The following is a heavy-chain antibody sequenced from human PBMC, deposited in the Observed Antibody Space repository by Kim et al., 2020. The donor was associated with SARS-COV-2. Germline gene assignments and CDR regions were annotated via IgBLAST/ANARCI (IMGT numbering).Heavy chain of an antibody. CDR3: ARDSEVTLRRHYFYWGVDV. CDR1: GYTFTDYP. D-gene: IGHD7-27*01. Sequence: ASVKVSCKAAGYTFTDYPLNRVRQAPGQGLQWMGWINTNTGNPTYAQGFGGRFVFSLDTSIRTASLQISDLKAGDTAVYYCARDSEVTLRRHYFYWGVDVWGQGTTVTVSS. J-gene: IGHJ6*02. CDR2: INTNTGNP. V-gene: IGHV7-4-1*02.